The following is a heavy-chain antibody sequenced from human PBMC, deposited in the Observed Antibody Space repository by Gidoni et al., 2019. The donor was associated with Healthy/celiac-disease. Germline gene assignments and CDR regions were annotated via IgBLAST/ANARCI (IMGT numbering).Heavy chain of an antibody. V-gene: IGHV4-61*02. Sequence: QVQLQEPAPGLVKPPQTLSLPCPVPAGSLSSGSYYWSWIRQPAGKGLKWIGRIYTSGSTNYNPSLESRVTISVDTSKNQFSLKLSSVTAADAAVYFCARDSSLWGEAYYYYGMDVWGQGTTVTVSS. J-gene: IGHJ6*02. D-gene: IGHD3-10*01. CDR2: IYTSGST. CDR3: ARDSSLWGEAYYYYGMDV. CDR1: AGSLSSGSYY.